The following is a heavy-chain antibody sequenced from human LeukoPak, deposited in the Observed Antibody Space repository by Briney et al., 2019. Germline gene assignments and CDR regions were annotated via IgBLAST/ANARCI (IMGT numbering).Heavy chain of an antibody. CDR3: ARGVRIAVAAPHLNY. J-gene: IGHJ4*02. CDR2: NDHSGST. Sequence: SETLSLTCAVYGGSFSGYHWNWIRQPPGKGLEWIGENDHSGSTNYNPSLKSRVTISVDTSKNQFSLNLSSVTAADTAVYFCARGVRIAVAAPHLNYWGQGTLVTVSS. CDR1: GGSFSGYH. D-gene: IGHD6-19*01. V-gene: IGHV4-34*01.